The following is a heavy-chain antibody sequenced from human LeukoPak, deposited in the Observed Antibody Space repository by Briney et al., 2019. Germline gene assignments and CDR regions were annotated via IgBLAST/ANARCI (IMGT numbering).Heavy chain of an antibody. V-gene: IGHV3-33*01. CDR2: IWYDGSNK. CDR1: GFSFSDQA. CDR3: VRGCGRPSCPYYLDS. Sequence: GRSLRLSCAASGFSFSDQAMHWVRQPPGKGLEWVAVIWYDGSNKYYADSVKGRFTISRDSSKNTLYLQMNSLRAEDTAVYYCVRGCGRPSCPYYLDSWGQGALVTVSS. D-gene: IGHD2-21*01. J-gene: IGHJ4*02.